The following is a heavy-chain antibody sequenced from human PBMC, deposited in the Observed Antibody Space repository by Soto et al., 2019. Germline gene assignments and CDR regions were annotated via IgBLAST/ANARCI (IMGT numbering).Heavy chain of an antibody. CDR2: IYYSGST. D-gene: IGHD6-19*01. CDR3: ARRRGRIAVAGTGDFDY. Sequence: SETLSLTCTVSGGSISSSSYYWGWIRQPPGKGLEWIGSIYYSGSTYYNPSLKSRVTISVDTSKNQFSLKLSSVTAADTAVYYCARRRGRIAVAGTGDFDYWGQGALVT. V-gene: IGHV4-39*01. J-gene: IGHJ4*02. CDR1: GGSISSSSYY.